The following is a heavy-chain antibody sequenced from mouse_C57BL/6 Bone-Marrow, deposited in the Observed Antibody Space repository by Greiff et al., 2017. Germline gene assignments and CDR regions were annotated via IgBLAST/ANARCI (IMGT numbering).Heavy chain of an antibody. CDR2: INPSSGYT. CDR1: GYTFTSYW. V-gene: IGHV1-7*01. J-gene: IGHJ4*01. CDR3: ARSPTGDAMDF. Sequence: QVQLKQSGAELAKPGASVKLSCKASGYTFTSYWMHWVKQRPGQGLEWIGYINPSSGYTKYNQKFKDKATLTADKSSSTAYMQLSSLTYEDSAVYYCARSPTGDAMDFWGQGTSVTVSS.